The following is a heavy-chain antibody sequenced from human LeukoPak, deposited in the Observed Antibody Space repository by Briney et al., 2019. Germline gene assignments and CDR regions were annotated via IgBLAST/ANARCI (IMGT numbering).Heavy chain of an antibody. CDR2: ISYDGSNK. D-gene: IGHD7-27*01. V-gene: IGHV3-30*18. J-gene: IGHJ6*02. Sequence: PGGSLRLSCAASGFTFSSYGMHWVRQAPGKGLEWVAVISYDGSNKYYADSVKGRFTISRDNSKNTLYLQMNSLRAEDTAVYYCAKVGNDYYYDMDVWGQGTTVTVSS. CDR1: GFTFSSYG. CDR3: AKVGNDYYYDMDV.